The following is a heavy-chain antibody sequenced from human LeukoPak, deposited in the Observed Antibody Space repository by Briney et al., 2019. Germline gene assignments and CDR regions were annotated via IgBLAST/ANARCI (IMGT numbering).Heavy chain of an antibody. CDR3: AREGAAYPFDY. Sequence: GGSLRLSCAASGFTFSSYSMNWVRQAPGKGLEWVSSISSSSSYIYYADSVKGRFTISRDNAKNSLYLQMNGLRAEDTAVYYCAREGAAYPFDYWGQGTLVTVSS. J-gene: IGHJ4*02. V-gene: IGHV3-21*01. CDR1: GFTFSSYS. D-gene: IGHD3-16*01. CDR2: ISSSSSYI.